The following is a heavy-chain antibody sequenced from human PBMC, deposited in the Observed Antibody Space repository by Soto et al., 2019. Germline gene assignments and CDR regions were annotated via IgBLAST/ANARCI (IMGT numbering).Heavy chain of an antibody. J-gene: IGHJ4*02. Sequence: EVQLVESGGGLVQPGGSLRLSCAASGFTFSSYSMNGVRRAPGKGLEWVSYISSSSSTIYYADSVKGRFTISRDNAKNSLYLQMNSLRAEDTAVYYCASQSSEWLLFASWGQGTLVTVSS. CDR3: ASQSSEWLLFAS. D-gene: IGHD5-12*01. V-gene: IGHV3-48*01. CDR1: GFTFSSYS. CDR2: ISSSSSTI.